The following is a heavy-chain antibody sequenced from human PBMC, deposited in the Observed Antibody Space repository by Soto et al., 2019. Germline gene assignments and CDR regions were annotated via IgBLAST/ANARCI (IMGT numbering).Heavy chain of an antibody. CDR1: GFIFGNYM. CDR3: APHVHCSGGSCHYDAFDI. CDR2: IRDGGEST. Sequence: EVQLLESGGGLVQPEESLRLSCAFSGFIFGNYMMTWVRQAPGKGLEWVSTIRDGGESTYYADSVKGRFTISRDNSKNTLYLQMDSLGVEDTAVYYCAPHVHCSGGSCHYDAFDIRGQGTMVTVSS. V-gene: IGHV3-23*01. J-gene: IGHJ3*02. D-gene: IGHD2-15*01.